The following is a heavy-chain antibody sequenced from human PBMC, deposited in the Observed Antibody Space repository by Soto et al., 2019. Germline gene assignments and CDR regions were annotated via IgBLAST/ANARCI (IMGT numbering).Heavy chain of an antibody. CDR2: IIPIFGTA. J-gene: IGHJ6*02. V-gene: IGHV1-69*13. Sequence: SVNVSCTASVCTLSGYAISWVRQGPGQGLERMGGIIPIFGTANYAQKFQGRVTTTADESTSTAYMELSSLRSEDTAVYYCARDLVYYDFWSGYQTYYYYGMDVWGQGTTVTVSS. CDR1: VCTLSGYA. D-gene: IGHD3-3*01. CDR3: ARDLVYYDFWSGYQTYYYYGMDV.